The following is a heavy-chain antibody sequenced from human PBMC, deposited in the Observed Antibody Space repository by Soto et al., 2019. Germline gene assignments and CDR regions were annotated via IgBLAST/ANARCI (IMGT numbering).Heavy chain of an antibody. CDR3: AKSSYYDFWSGYYYYYYGMDV. CDR1: GFTFSSYG. D-gene: IGHD3-3*01. Sequence: ESGGGVVQPGRSLRLSCAASGFTFSSYGMHWVRQAPGKGLEWVAVISYDGSNKYYADSVKGRFTISRDNSKNTLYLQMNSLRAEDTAVYYCAKSSYYDFWSGYYYYYYGMDVWGQGTTVTVSS. V-gene: IGHV3-30*18. CDR2: ISYDGSNK. J-gene: IGHJ6*02.